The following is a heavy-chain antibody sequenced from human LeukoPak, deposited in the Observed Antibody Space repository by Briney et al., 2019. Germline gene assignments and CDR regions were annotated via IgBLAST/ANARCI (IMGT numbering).Heavy chain of an antibody. V-gene: IGHV3-48*03. CDR1: GFTFSSYE. Sequence: PGGSLRLSCAASGFTFSSYEMNWVRQAPGKGLEWVSYISSSGSTIYYADSVKGRFTISRDNAKNSLYLQMNSLRAEDTAVYYCARGGTRLRYFDWHYYYYMDVWGKGTTVTISS. D-gene: IGHD3-9*01. CDR3: ARGGTRLRYFDWHYYYYMDV. CDR2: ISSSGSTI. J-gene: IGHJ6*03.